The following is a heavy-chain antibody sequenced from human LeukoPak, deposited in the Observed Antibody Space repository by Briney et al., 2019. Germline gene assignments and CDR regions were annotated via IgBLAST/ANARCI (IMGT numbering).Heavy chain of an antibody. D-gene: IGHD5-24*01. J-gene: IGHJ6*03. CDR1: GYSFTSYW. CDR3: ARRTVEMAPKGSYYYYMDV. CDR2: IYPGDSDT. V-gene: IGHV5-51*01. Sequence: GESLKISCKGSGYSFTSYWIGWVRQMPGKGLEWMGIIYPGDSDTRYSPSFQGQVTISADKSISTAYLQWSSLKASDTAMYYCARRTVEMAPKGSYYYYMDVWGKGTTVTVSS.